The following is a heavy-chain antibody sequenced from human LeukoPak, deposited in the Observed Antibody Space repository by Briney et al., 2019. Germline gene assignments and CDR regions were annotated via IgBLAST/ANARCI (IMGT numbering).Heavy chain of an antibody. CDR1: GVSISSGGYY. V-gene: IGHV4-31*03. CDR3: ARKVAHTYYYGSGRTSGAFDI. CDR2: IYYSGST. J-gene: IGHJ3*02. Sequence: SETLSLTCTVSGVSISSGGYYWSWLRQHPGKGLEWIGYIYYSGSTYYNPSLKSRVTISVDTSKNQFSLKLSSVTAADTAVYYCARKVAHTYYYGSGRTSGAFDIWGQGTMVTVSS. D-gene: IGHD3-10*01.